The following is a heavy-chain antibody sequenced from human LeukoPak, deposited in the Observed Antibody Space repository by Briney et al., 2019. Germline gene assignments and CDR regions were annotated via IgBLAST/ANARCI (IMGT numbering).Heavy chain of an antibody. V-gene: IGHV4-59*08. Sequence: SETLSLTCTVSGGSISSYYWSWIRQPPGKGLEWIGYIYYSGSTNYNPSLKSRVTISVDTSKNQFSLKLSSVTAPGTAVYYCARHTPLGYCSSGRCPGAHDAFDIWGQGTMVTVSS. CDR1: GGSISSYY. D-gene: IGHD2-15*01. J-gene: IGHJ3*02. CDR2: IYYSGST. CDR3: ARHTPLGYCSSGRCPGAHDAFDI.